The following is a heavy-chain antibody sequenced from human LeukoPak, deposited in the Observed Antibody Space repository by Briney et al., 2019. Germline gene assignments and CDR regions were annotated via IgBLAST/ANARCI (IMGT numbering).Heavy chain of an antibody. D-gene: IGHD6-19*01. J-gene: IGHJ4*02. Sequence: ASVKVSCKASGYTFSSYGIIWVRQAPGQGLEWTGWISAYNGNTNYAQNLQGRVTMTTDTSTSTAYMELRSLRSDDTAVYYCARDLGIAVAGQFDYWGQGTLVTVSS. CDR3: ARDLGIAVAGQFDY. CDR1: GYTFSSYG. CDR2: ISAYNGNT. V-gene: IGHV1-18*01.